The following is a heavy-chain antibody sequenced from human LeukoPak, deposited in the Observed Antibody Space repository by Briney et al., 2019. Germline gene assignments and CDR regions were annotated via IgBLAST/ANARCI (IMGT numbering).Heavy chain of an antibody. D-gene: IGHD3-22*01. J-gene: IGHJ4*02. CDR1: GFTFSSYA. CDR2: ISGSGGST. V-gene: IGHV3-23*01. CDR3: AKDSYYYDSSSYYYY. Sequence: GGSLRLSCAASGFTFSSYAMIWVRQAPGKGLEWVSGISGSGGSTYYADSVKGRFTISRDNSKNTLYLQMSSLRAEDTAVYYCAKDSYYYDSSSYYYYWGQGTRVTVSS.